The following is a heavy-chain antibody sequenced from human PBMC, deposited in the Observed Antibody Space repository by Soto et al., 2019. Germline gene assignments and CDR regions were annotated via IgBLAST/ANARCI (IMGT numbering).Heavy chain of an antibody. CDR2: ISGSGGST. Sequence: GGSLRLSCAASGFTFSSYAMSWVRQAPGKGLEWVSAISGSGGSTYYADSVKGRFTISRDNSKNTLYLQMNSLRAEDTAVYYCARGGYCISTSCYDPETYGMDVWGQGTTVTVSS. J-gene: IGHJ6*02. V-gene: IGHV3-23*01. CDR3: ARGGYCISTSCYDPETYGMDV. D-gene: IGHD2-2*01. CDR1: GFTFSSYA.